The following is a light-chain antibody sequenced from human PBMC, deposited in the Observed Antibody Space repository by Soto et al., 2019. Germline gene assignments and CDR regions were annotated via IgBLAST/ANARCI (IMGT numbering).Light chain of an antibody. CDR1: SSDVGAYNY. V-gene: IGLV2-8*01. J-gene: IGLJ3*02. Sequence: QSALTQPPSASGSPGQSVTISCTGTSSDVGAYNYVSWYQQHPGKATKLMIYDVSKRPSGVPYRFSGSKSGNAASLTVSGLQGEDEADYYCSSYAGSSWVFGGGTQLTVL. CDR2: DVS. CDR3: SSYAGSSWV.